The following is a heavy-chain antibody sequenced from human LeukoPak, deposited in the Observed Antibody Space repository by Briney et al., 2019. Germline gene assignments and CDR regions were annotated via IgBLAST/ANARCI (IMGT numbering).Heavy chain of an antibody. Sequence: GGSLRLSCAASGFTFSNAWMSWVRQAPGKGLEWVGRIKSKTDGGTTDYAAPVKGRFTISRDDSKNTLYLQMNSLKTEDTAVYYCAKVKQQLVLIMYFDYWGQGTLVTVSS. CDR3: AKVKQQLVLIMYFDY. CDR1: GFTFSNAW. J-gene: IGHJ4*02. V-gene: IGHV3-15*01. D-gene: IGHD6-13*01. CDR2: IKSKTDGGTT.